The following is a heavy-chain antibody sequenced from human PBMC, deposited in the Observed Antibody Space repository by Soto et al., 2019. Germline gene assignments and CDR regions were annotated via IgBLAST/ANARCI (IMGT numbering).Heavy chain of an antibody. CDR3: SRKVVVAATTWFDP. CDR2: IIPIFGTA. V-gene: IGHV1-69*01. Sequence: QVQLVQSGAEVKKPGSSVKVSCKAYGGTFSSYDISWVRQAPGQGLEWMGGIIPIFGTATYAQKFQGRVTITAEESSSTAYMELSSLRSEDTAVYDCSRKVVVAATTWFDPWGQGTLVTVSS. CDR1: GGTFSSYD. J-gene: IGHJ5*02. D-gene: IGHD2-15*01.